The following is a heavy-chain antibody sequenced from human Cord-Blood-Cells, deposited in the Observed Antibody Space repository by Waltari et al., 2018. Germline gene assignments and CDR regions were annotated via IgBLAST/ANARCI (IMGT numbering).Heavy chain of an antibody. D-gene: IGHD7-27*01. V-gene: IGHV3-23*01. CDR3: ANPMVPTGDHSFHSSFDY. Sequence: EVQLLESGGGLVQPGGSLRLSCAASGFPFSSYAISWVRQAPGKGLEWVSAISGSGGSTYYADSVKGRFTISRDNSKNTLYLQMNSLRAEDTAVYYYANPMVPTGDHSFHSSFDYWGQGTLVTVSS. J-gene: IGHJ4*02. CDR2: ISGSGGST. CDR1: GFPFSSYA.